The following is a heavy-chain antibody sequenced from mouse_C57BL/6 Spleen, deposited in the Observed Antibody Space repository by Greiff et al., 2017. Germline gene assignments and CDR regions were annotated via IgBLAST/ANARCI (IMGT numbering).Heavy chain of an antibody. Sequence: EVNVVESGGGLVKPGGSLKLSCAASGFTFSSYAMSWVRQTPEKRLEWVATISDGGSYTYYPDNVKGRFTISRDNAKNKLYLQMSHLKSEDTAMYSCARATGDGYSYAMDYWGQGTSVTVSS. CDR2: ISDGGSYT. CDR3: ARATGDGYSYAMDY. D-gene: IGHD2-3*01. V-gene: IGHV5-4*03. J-gene: IGHJ4*01. CDR1: GFTFSSYA.